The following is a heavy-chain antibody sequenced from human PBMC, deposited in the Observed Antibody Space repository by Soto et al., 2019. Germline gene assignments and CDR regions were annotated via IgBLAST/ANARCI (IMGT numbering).Heavy chain of an antibody. CDR2: ISKDGNSK. D-gene: IGHD6-13*01. CDR3: AREFGDIIAAAGPDHYYYGMDV. V-gene: IGHV3-30-3*01. Sequence: PGGSLRLSCAASGFTFSNYAIHWVRQAPGKGLEWVTIISKDGNSKHYADSVKGRFTISRDNSKNTLFLQMNSLRSEDTAVYYCAREFGDIIAAAGPDHYYYGMDVWGQGTTVTVSS. J-gene: IGHJ6*02. CDR1: GFTFSNYA.